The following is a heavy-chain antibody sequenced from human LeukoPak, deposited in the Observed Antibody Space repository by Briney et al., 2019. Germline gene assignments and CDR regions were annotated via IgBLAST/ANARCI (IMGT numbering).Heavy chain of an antibody. CDR2: INRDGSTT. CDR3: ARDQKSGESSEIDF. CDR1: GFTFSNYW. V-gene: IGHV3-74*01. D-gene: IGHD3-10*01. J-gene: IGHJ4*02. Sequence: GSLRLSCAASGFTFSNYWVHWVRQAPGKGLVWVSRINRDGSTTNYADSVKGRFTVSSDNAKNTLNLQMNSLGAEDTAVYYCARDQKSGESSEIDFWGQGTLVTVSS.